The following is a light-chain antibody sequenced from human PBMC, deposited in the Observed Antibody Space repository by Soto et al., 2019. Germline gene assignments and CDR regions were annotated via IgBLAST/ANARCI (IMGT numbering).Light chain of an antibody. CDR2: DAS. CDR1: QSVSSY. V-gene: IGKV3-11*01. Sequence: EVVLTQSTVKLSLSPGERATLSCRASQSVSSYLAWYQQKPGQAPRLLIYDASNRATGIPARFSGSGSGTDFSLTISSLEPEDFAVYYCQQRSNWPLTFGQRTRLEIK. CDR3: QQRSNWPLT. J-gene: IGKJ5*01.